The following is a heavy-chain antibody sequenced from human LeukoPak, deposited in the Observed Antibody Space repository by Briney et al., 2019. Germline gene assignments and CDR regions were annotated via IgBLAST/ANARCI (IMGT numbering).Heavy chain of an antibody. V-gene: IGHV4-4*07. CDR2: IYISGST. J-gene: IGHJ4*02. Sequence: SETLSLTCTVSGGSMRSYYWSWIRQPAGKGLEWIGRIYISGSTNYNPSLKSRVTMSVDTSKNQFSLKLSSVTAADTAVYYCARDLVNDYGDYFDYWGQGTLDTVSS. D-gene: IGHD4-17*01. CDR3: ARDLVNDYGDYFDY. CDR1: GGSMRSYY.